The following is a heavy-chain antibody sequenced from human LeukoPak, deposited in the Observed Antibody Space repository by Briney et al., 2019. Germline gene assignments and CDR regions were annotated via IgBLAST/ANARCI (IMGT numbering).Heavy chain of an antibody. V-gene: IGHV3-21*01. CDR2: ISSSSSYI. J-gene: IGHJ6*02. D-gene: IGHD6-13*01. Sequence: GGSLRLSCAASGFTFSSYGMHWVRQAPGKGLEWVSSISSSSSYIYYADSVKGRFTISRDNAKNSLYLQMNSLRAEDTAVYYCARYSSWAFAYYYGMDVWGQGTTVSVSS. CDR3: ARYSSWAFAYYYGMDV. CDR1: GFTFSSYG.